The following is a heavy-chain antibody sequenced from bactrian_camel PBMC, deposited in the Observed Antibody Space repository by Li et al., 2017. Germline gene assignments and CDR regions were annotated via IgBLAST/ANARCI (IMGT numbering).Heavy chain of an antibody. V-gene: IGHV3S40*01. Sequence: DVQLVESGGGSVQAGGSLRLSCAASGLTFVGGNCMGWFRQAPGREREGVAGIYSGGEPTYYDESVKGRFTISRDNGENTVSLQMNNLKPEDTAMYYCAADVVPSQEHAWVLGENGFWGQGTQVTVS. D-gene: IGHD3*01. J-gene: IGHJ6*01. CDR3: AADVVPSQEHAWVLGENGF. CDR2: IYSGGEPT. CDR1: GLTFVGGNC.